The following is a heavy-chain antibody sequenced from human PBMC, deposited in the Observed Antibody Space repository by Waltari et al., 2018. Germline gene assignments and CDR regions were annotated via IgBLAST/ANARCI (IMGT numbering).Heavy chain of an antibody. V-gene: IGHV1-69*01. CDR3: ASSRFGELSRPLSHYYFDY. D-gene: IGHD3-10*01. CDR2: TA. Sequence: TANYAQKFQGRVTITADESTSTAYMELSSLRSEDTAVYYCASSRFGELSRPLSHYYFDYWGQGTLVTVSS. J-gene: IGHJ4*02.